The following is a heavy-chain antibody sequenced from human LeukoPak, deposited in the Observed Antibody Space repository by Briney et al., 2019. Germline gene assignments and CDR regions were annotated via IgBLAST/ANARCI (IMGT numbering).Heavy chain of an antibody. J-gene: IGHJ6*03. Sequence: GGSLTLSCAASGFTFSSYSMNWVRQAPGKGLEWVSSISSSSSYIYYADSMKGRFTISRDNAKNSVYLQMNSLRAEDTAVYYCARDGDILRPGGYYYYLDVWGKGTTVTVSS. CDR2: ISSSSSYI. D-gene: IGHD3-9*01. CDR1: GFTFSSYS. V-gene: IGHV3-21*01. CDR3: ARDGDILRPGGYYYYLDV.